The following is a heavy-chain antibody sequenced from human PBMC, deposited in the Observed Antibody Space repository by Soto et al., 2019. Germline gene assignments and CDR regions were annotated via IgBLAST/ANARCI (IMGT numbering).Heavy chain of an antibody. D-gene: IGHD3-10*01. J-gene: IGHJ4*02. CDR2: ISGGGETT. V-gene: IGHV3-11*01. CDR1: GFTFSGLY. CDR3: ASDPFYYASDY. Sequence: PGGSLRLSCTASGFTFSGLYMTWIRQAPGKGLEWVSYISGGGETTHYANSVKGRFTVSRDNAKNSVYLQMNSLRAEDTAVYYCASDPFYYASDYWGQGTLVTVSS.